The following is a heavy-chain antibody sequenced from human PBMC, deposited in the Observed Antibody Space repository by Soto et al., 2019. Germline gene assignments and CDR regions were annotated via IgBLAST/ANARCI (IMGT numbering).Heavy chain of an antibody. D-gene: IGHD6-13*01. J-gene: IGHJ6*02. CDR1: GFTFSSYG. Sequence: QVQLVESGGGVVQPGRSLRLSCAASGFTFSSYGMHWVRQAPGKGLEWVAVIWYDGSNKYYADSVKGRFTISRDNSKNTLYLQMNSLRAEDTAVYYCARDQSSSWYRRYYYYGMDVWGQGTTVTVSS. CDR3: ARDQSSSWYRRYYYYGMDV. CDR2: IWYDGSNK. V-gene: IGHV3-33*01.